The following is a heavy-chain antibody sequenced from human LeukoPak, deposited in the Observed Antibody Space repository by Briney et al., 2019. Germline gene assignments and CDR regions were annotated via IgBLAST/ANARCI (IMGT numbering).Heavy chain of an antibody. D-gene: IGHD2-2*01. CDR3: ARDLSTRYYYYGMDV. Sequence: PGGSLRLSCAAPGFTVSSNYMSWVRQAPGKGLEWVSIIYSGGSTYYADSVKGRFTISRDNSKNTLYLQMNSLRAEDTAVYYCARDLSTRYYYYGMDVWGQGTTVTVSS. V-gene: IGHV3-66*01. CDR2: IYSGGST. J-gene: IGHJ6*02. CDR1: GFTVSSNY.